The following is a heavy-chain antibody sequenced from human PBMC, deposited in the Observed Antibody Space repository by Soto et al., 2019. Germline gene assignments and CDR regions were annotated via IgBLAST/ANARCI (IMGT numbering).Heavy chain of an antibody. CDR2: ISHDGSNQ. Sequence: GGSLRLSCVASGFTLRTSGMHWVSQAPSKGLEWVAVISHDGSNQFYAESVKGRFTISRDNSKNMLYLQMNSLRADDAAVYFCAKDSSAAFVYWGQGTVVTVSS. CDR1: GFTLRTSG. V-gene: IGHV3-30*18. J-gene: IGHJ4*02. D-gene: IGHD6-25*01. CDR3: AKDSSAAFVY.